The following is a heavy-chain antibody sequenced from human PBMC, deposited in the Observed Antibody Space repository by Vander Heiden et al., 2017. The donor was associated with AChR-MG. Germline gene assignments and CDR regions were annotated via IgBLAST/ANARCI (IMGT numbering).Heavy chain of an antibody. CDR2: IYYSGST. V-gene: IGHV4-61*01. Sequence: QVQLQESGPGLVKPSETLSLTCTVSGGSVSSGSYYWSWIRQPPGKGLEWIGYIYYSGSTNYNPSLKSRVTISVDTSKNQFSLKLSSVTAADTAVYYCARVMDCWSGRNWFDPWGQGTLVTVSS. J-gene: IGHJ5*02. CDR1: GGSVSSGSYY. D-gene: IGHD3-3*01. CDR3: ARVMDCWSGRNWFDP.